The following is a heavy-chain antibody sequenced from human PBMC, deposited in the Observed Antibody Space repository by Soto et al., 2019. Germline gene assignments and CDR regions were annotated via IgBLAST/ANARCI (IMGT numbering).Heavy chain of an antibody. CDR2: IWYDGSNK. V-gene: IGHV3-33*01. CDR3: ARACREYPVTMYAY. J-gene: IGHJ4*02. Sequence: QVQLVESGGGVVQPGRSLRLSCAASGFTFSSYGMHWVRQAPGKGLEWVAVIWYDGSNKYYADSVKGRFTISRDNSKNKLNRQMTSLRAEDTGVYDCARACREYPVTMYAYWGQGTLVTVSS. D-gene: IGHD4-17*01. CDR1: GFTFSSYG.